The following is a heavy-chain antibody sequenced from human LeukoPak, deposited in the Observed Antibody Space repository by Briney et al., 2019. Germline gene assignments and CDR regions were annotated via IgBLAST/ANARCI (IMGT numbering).Heavy chain of an antibody. CDR2: INPSGGST. J-gene: IGHJ6*02. D-gene: IGHD2/OR15-2a*01. V-gene: IGHV1-46*01. Sequence: ASVKVSCKASGYTFTSYYMHWVRQAPGQGLEWMGIINPSGGSTSYAQKFQGRVTMTRDTSTSTVYMELNSLRPEDTAVYTCARGQYYYVMDVWGQGTTVTVSS. CDR3: ARGQYYYVMDV. CDR1: GYTFTSYY.